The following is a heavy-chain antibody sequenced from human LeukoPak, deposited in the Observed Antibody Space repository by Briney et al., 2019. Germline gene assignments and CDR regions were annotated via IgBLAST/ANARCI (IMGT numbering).Heavy chain of an antibody. Sequence: GGSLGLSCAASGFTFDDHGMSWVRQAPGKGLEWVSGINWNGGSTGYADSVKGRFTISRDNAKNSLYLQMNSLRAEDTALYHCARFSAVAGTDYWGQGTQVTVSS. CDR3: ARFSAVAGTDY. D-gene: IGHD6-19*01. V-gene: IGHV3-20*01. CDR1: GFTFDDHG. J-gene: IGHJ4*02. CDR2: INWNGGST.